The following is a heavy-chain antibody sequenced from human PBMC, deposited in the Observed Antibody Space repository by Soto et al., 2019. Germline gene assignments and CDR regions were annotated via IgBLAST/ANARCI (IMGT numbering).Heavy chain of an antibody. CDR2: ISSSSSYI. Sequence: GGSLRLSCAASGFTFSSYSMNWVRQAPGKGLEWVSSISSSSSYIYYADSVKGRFTISRDNAKNSLYLQMNSLRAEDTAVYYCARDRNSAYHMGFWGQGTLVTVSS. D-gene: IGHD3-22*01. CDR1: GFTFSSYS. J-gene: IGHJ4*02. CDR3: ARDRNSAYHMGF. V-gene: IGHV3-21*01.